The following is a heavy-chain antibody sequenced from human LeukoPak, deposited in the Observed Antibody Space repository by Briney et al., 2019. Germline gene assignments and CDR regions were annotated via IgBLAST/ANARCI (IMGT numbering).Heavy chain of an antibody. CDR2: IYYSGST. V-gene: IGHV4-39*02. D-gene: IGHD3-22*01. Sequence: SETLSLTCTVSGGSISRSRDYWGWIRQPPGKGLEWIGSIYYSGSTYYNPSLKSRVTISVDTSKNQFSLKLSSVTAADTAVYYCARDRDPGYNDSSGYRRVNAFDIWGQGTMVTVSS. J-gene: IGHJ3*02. CDR3: ARDRDPGYNDSSGYRRVNAFDI. CDR1: GGSISRSRDY.